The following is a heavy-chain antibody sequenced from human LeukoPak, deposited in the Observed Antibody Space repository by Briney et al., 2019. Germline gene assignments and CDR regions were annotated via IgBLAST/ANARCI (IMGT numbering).Heavy chain of an antibody. Sequence: GGSLRLSCAASGFTFSSYGMHWVRQAPGKGLEWAAVISYDGSNKYYADSVKGRFTISRDNSKNTLYLQMNSLRAEDTAVYYCAKEVIAAAGRGTNWFDPWGQGTLVTVSS. CDR1: GFTFSSYG. V-gene: IGHV3-30*18. J-gene: IGHJ5*02. CDR2: ISYDGSNK. CDR3: AKEVIAAAGRGTNWFDP. D-gene: IGHD6-13*01.